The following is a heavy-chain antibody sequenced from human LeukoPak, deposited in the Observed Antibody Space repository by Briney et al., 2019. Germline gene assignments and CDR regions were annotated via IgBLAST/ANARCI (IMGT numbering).Heavy chain of an antibody. Sequence: GGSLRLSCAASGFTFSSYSMNWVRQAPGKGLEWVSYISSSSSIMDYADSVKGRFTISRDNAKNSLYLQMNSLRAEDTAVYYCARARGYSYGYSDYWVKGTLVTVSS. CDR2: ISSSSSIM. CDR3: ARARGYSYGYSDY. D-gene: IGHD5-18*01. CDR1: GFTFSSYS. V-gene: IGHV3-48*01. J-gene: IGHJ4*02.